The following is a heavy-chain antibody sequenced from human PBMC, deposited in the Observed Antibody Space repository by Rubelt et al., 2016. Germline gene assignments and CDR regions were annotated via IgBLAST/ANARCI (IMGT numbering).Heavy chain of an antibody. D-gene: IGHD3-22*01. Sequence: QVQLVQSGAEVKKPGASVKVSCKASGYTFTSYGISWVRQAPGQGLEWMGWISAYNGNTNYAQKLQGRVTRTTDTSTSTAYVERRSLRSDDTAVYYCASDADYYDSSGYYPYWGQGTLVTVSS. V-gene: IGHV1-18*01. CDR3: ASDADYYDSSGYYPY. J-gene: IGHJ4*02. CDR1: GYTFTSYG. CDR2: ISAYNGNT.